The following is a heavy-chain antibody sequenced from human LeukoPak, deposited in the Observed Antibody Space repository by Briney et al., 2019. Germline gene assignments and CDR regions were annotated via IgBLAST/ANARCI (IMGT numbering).Heavy chain of an antibody. J-gene: IGHJ3*02. V-gene: IGHV4-39*07. CDR1: GGSISSSSYY. D-gene: IGHD2-15*01. CDR3: ARVNIVVVVAATLAAFDI. CDR2: IYYSGST. Sequence: SETLSLTCTVSGGSISSSSYYWGWIRQPPGKGLEWIGSIYYSGSTYYNPSLKSRVTISVDTSKNQFSLKLSSVTAADTAVYYCARVNIVVVVAATLAAFDIWGQGTMVTVSS.